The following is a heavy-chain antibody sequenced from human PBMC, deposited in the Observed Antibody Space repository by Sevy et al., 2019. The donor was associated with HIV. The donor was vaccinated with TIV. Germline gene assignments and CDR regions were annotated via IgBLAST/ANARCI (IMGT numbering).Heavy chain of an antibody. CDR1: GFTFSDYY. J-gene: IGHJ6*01. CDR3: ARDAVAGLSHMDV. D-gene: IGHD6-13*01. CDR2: ISYTGTTI. Sequence: GGSLRLSCAASGFTFSDYYMSWIRQAPGKGLEWISHISYTGTTIDSADSVKGRFTISRDNAKNSVYLQMDSLRVEDTAVYYCARDAVAGLSHMDVWGQGTTVTVSS. V-gene: IGHV3-11*01.